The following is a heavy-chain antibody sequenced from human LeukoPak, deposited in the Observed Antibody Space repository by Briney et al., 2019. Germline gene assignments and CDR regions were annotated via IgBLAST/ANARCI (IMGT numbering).Heavy chain of an antibody. CDR3: ANRAVAGATG. D-gene: IGHD1-26*01. CDR1: GFTFSSYD. V-gene: IGHV3-23*01. Sequence: PGGSLRLSCAASGFTFSSYDMSWVRQAPGKGPEWVSGISGSGGTTYYADSVKGRFTISRDNSKNTLYLQMNSLRAEDTAVYYCANRAVAGATGWGQGTLVTVSS. CDR2: ISGSGGTT. J-gene: IGHJ4*02.